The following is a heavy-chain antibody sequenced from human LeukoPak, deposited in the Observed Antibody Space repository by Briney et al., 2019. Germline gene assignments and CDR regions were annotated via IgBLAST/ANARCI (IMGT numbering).Heavy chain of an antibody. CDR3: ARDLSCSSTSCYEKLEAGAAYYYYYGMDV. CDR2: INTNTGNP. D-gene: IGHD2-2*01. Sequence: GTSVKVSCKASGYTFTSYAMNWVRQAPGQGLEWMGWINTNTGNPTYAQGFTGRFVFSLDTSVSTAYLQISSLKAEDTAVYYCARDLSCSSTSCYEKLEAGAAYYYYYGMDVWGQGTTVTVSS. CDR1: GYTFTSYA. J-gene: IGHJ6*02. V-gene: IGHV7-4-1*02.